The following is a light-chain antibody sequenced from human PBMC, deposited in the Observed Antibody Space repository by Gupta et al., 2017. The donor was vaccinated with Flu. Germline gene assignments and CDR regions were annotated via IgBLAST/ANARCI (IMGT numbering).Light chain of an antibody. CDR3: AALDDSLNGPV. V-gene: IGLV1-44*01. J-gene: IGLJ2*01. Sequence: QSVLTQPPSASGTPGQRVTISYSGSSSNIGSNSVNWYQQLPRTAPRLLIYSNNRRPSGVPDRFSGSKSGTSASLVISGLQSEDEAEYYCAALDDSLNGPVFGGGTRVTVL. CDR1: SSNIGSNS. CDR2: SNN.